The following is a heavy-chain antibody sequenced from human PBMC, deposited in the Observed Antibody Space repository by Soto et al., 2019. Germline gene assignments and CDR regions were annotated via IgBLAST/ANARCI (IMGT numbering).Heavy chain of an antibody. D-gene: IGHD2-2*01. J-gene: IGHJ4*02. V-gene: IGHV3-74*01. CDR2: INADGTST. CDR3: VKVLARGVGVPRFYFDS. Sequence: LRLSCAASGFTFSNSWMHWVRQVSGKGLEWVSRINADGTSTSYADSVKGRFTISRDNAKNTLYLHVNSLRAEDTAVYYCVKVLARGVGVPRFYFDSWGQGALGTVSA. CDR1: GFTFSNSW.